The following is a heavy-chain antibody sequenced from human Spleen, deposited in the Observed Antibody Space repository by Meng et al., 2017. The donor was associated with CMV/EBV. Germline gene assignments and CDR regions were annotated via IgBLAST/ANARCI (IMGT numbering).Heavy chain of an antibody. V-gene: IGHV3-9*01. CDR3: AKGRGNWNYYGMDV. Sequence: SLKISCAASGFIFSSYNMSWVRQAPGKGLEWVSGISWNSGSIGYADSVKGRFTISRDNAKNSLYLQMNSLRAEDTALYYCAKGRGNWNYYGMDVWGQGTTVTVSS. J-gene: IGHJ6*02. CDR1: GFIFSSYN. D-gene: IGHD1-20*01. CDR2: ISWNSGSI.